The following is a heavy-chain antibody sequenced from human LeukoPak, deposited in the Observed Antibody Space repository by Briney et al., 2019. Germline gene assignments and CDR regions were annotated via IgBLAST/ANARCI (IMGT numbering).Heavy chain of an antibody. CDR1: GGSISSYY. CDR2: IYYSGST. CDR3: ARFGELSYFDY. V-gene: IGHV4-59*01. D-gene: IGHD3-10*01. J-gene: IGHJ4*02. Sequence: SEALSLTRTVSGGSISSYYWSWIRQPPGKGLEWIGYIYYSGSTNYNPSLKSRVTISVDTSKNQFSPKLSPVTAADTAVYYCARFGELSYFDYWGQGTLVTVSS.